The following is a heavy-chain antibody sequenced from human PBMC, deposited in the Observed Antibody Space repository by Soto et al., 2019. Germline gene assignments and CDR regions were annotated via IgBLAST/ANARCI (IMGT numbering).Heavy chain of an antibody. CDR3: TTDYGSGSYFSDY. D-gene: IGHD3-10*01. V-gene: IGHV3-15*07. CDR2: IKVKTDGGTT. J-gene: IGHJ4*02. Sequence: EVHLVESGGGLVKPGGSLRLSCAASGFTFTNAWMNWVRQAPGKGLEWVGRIKVKTDGGTTDYAAPVKGRFTISRDDSKNTLFLQMSSLKTDDTAVYYCTTDYGSGSYFSDYWGQGTLVTVSS. CDR1: GFTFTNAW.